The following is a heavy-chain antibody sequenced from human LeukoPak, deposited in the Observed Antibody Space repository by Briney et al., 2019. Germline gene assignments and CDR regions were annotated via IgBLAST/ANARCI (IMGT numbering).Heavy chain of an antibody. CDR3: TSLDFPWSGG. J-gene: IGHJ3*01. V-gene: IGHV3-64*01. D-gene: IGHD3-3*01. CDR2: ITHDGGTT. Sequence: GGSLRLSCAASGFTFSDHGMHWVRQAPGKGLEYVSSITHDGGTTYYAKSVKGRFTISRDNSENTLYLQMGSLGIEDMAVYYCTSLDFPWSGGWGQGTMVTVSS. CDR1: GFTFSDHG.